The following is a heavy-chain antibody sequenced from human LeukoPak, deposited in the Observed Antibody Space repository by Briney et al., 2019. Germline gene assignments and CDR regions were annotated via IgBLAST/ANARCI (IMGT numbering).Heavy chain of an antibody. CDR3: ASFNFGSGSHDH. CDR2: IKRDGSET. Sequence: GGSLRLSCAASGLXFSTYWNSWLRQAPGKGLEWVANIKRDGSETYYVDYVKGRFTIARDNAKKSLYLQMNSLSAEDTAVFCCASFNFGSGSHDHWGQGTLVSVSS. D-gene: IGHD3-10*01. CDR1: GLXFSTYW. V-gene: IGHV3-7*02. J-gene: IGHJ4*02.